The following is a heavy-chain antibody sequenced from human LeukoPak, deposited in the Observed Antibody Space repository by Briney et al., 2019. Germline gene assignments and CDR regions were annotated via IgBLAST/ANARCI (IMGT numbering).Heavy chain of an antibody. D-gene: IGHD3-16*01. J-gene: IGHJ4*02. CDR1: GFTFSSYD. Sequence: PGGSLRLSCAASGFTFSSYDMHWVRQATGKGLEWVSAIGTAGDTYYPGSVKGRFTISRENAKNSLYLQMNSLRAEDTAVYYCARRAPDTGGFDYWGQGTLVTVSS. CDR3: ARRAPDTGGFDY. CDR2: IGTAGDT. V-gene: IGHV3-13*01.